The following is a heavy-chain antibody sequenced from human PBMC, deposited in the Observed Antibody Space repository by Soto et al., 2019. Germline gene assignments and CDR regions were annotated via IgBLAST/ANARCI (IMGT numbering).Heavy chain of an antibody. V-gene: IGHV3-74*01. D-gene: IGHD3-10*01. CDR3: AKRGVDTFGLSY. J-gene: IGHJ4*02. CDR2: INTDGSST. CDR1: GFTFSSFW. Sequence: EVQLVESGGGLVQPGGSLRLSCAVSGFTFSSFWMHWVRQAPGEGLVWVSRINTDGSSTSYADSVKGRFTISRDNAKNTLYLKMNSLRVEDTAMYYCAKRGVDTFGLSYWGQGTRVTVSS.